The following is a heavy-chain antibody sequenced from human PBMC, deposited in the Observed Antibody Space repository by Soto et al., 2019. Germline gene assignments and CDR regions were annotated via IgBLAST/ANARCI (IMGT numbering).Heavy chain of an antibody. J-gene: IGHJ3*02. CDR1: GSTFGSYA. D-gene: IGHD3-22*01. V-gene: IGHV3-23*01. Sequence: PGGSLRLSCAASGSTFGSYAMSWVRQAPGKGLEWVSAISGSGGSTYYADSVKGRFTISRDNSKNTLYLQMNSLRAEDTAVYYCAKYSTNLYYYDSSGYYYSIWGQGTMVTVSS. CDR3: AKYSTNLYYYDSSGYYYSI. CDR2: ISGSGGST.